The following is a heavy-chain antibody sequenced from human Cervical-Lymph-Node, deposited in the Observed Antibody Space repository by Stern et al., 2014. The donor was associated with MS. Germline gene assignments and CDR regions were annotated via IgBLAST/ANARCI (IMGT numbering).Heavy chain of an antibody. Sequence: MQLVQSGAEVKKPGESLKISCKLSGYSFTIYYIAWVRQMPGKSLEWMGVIYPYDSDTTYSPSFQGQVTISADKSITTAYLQWSSLRASDTAMYYCARHVQGFDYWGQGTLVTVSS. J-gene: IGHJ4*02. CDR3: ARHVQGFDY. CDR1: GYSFTIYY. V-gene: IGHV5-51*01. CDR2: IYPYDSDT.